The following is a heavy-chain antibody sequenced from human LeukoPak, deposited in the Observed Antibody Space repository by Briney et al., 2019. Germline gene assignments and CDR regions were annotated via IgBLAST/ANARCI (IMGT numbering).Heavy chain of an antibody. CDR2: IKSKTDGGTT. Sequence: GGSLRLSCAASGFTFSSYAMSWVRQAPGKGLEWVGRIKSKTDGGTTDYAAPVKGRFTISRDDSKNTLYLQMNSLKTEDTAVYYCTTDRDVPYYDFWSGYYTSFDYWGQGTLVTVSS. CDR3: TTDRDVPYYDFWSGYYTSFDY. J-gene: IGHJ4*02. CDR1: GFTFSSYA. V-gene: IGHV3-15*01. D-gene: IGHD3-3*01.